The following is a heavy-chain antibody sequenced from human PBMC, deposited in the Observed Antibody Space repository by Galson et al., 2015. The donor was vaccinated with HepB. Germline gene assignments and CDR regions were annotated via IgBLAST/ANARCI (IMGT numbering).Heavy chain of an antibody. J-gene: IGHJ6*02. V-gene: IGHV3-23*01. Sequence: SLRLSCAASGFTFSSYAMSWVRQAPGKGLEWVSAISGSGDSTYYADSVKGRFTISRDNSKNTLYLQMNSLRAEDTAVYYCAKEGYDILTGASYGMDVWGQGTTVTVSS. CDR3: AKEGYDILTGASYGMDV. CDR1: GFTFSSYA. D-gene: IGHD3-9*01. CDR2: ISGSGDST.